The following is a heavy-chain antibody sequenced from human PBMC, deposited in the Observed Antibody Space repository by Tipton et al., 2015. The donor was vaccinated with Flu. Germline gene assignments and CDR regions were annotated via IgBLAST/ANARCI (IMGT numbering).Heavy chain of an antibody. V-gene: IGHV4-34*01. CDR2: INHSGST. CDR1: GGSFSGYY. J-gene: IGHJ5*02. CDR3: ARRDYSNYVSDPKNWFDP. D-gene: IGHD4-11*01. Sequence: KPSETLSLTCAVYGGSFSGYYWSWIRQPPGKGLEWIGEINHSGSTNYNPSLKSRVTISINTSKNQFSLKVFSVTAADTAVYYCARRDYSNYVSDPKNWFDPWSHGILVTVSS.